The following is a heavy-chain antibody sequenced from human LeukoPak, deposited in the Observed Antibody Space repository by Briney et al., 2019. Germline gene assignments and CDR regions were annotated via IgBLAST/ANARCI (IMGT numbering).Heavy chain of an antibody. CDR3: ARARGYSSSSKWFFDY. V-gene: IGHV1-2*02. Sequence: GASVKVSCKASGYTFTGYYMHWVRQAPGQGLEWMGWINPNSGGTNYAQKFQGRVTMTRDTSISTAYMELSRLRSDDTAVYYCARARGYSSSSKWFFDYWGQGTLVTVSS. J-gene: IGHJ4*02. D-gene: IGHD6-6*01. CDR1: GYTFTGYY. CDR2: INPNSGGT.